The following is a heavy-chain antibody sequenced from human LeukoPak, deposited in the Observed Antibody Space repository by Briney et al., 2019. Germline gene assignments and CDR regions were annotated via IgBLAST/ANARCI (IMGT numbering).Heavy chain of an antibody. Sequence: ASVKVSCKASGYTFTSYDINWVRQATGQGLEWMGWMNPNSGNTGYAQKFQGRVTMTRDTSTSTVYMELSSLRSEDTAVYYCARDHPSNYYDNVFDYWGQGTLVTVSS. V-gene: IGHV1-8*01. D-gene: IGHD3-22*01. CDR2: MNPNSGNT. J-gene: IGHJ4*02. CDR3: ARDHPSNYYDNVFDY. CDR1: GYTFTSYD.